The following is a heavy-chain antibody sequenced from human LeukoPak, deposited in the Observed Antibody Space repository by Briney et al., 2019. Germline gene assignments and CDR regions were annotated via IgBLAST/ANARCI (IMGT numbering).Heavy chain of an antibody. V-gene: IGHV3-48*01. Sequence: PGGSLRLSCAASGFTFSSYSMNWVRQAPGKGLEWVSYISSSSSTIYHADSVKGRFTISRDNAKNSLYLQMNSLRAEDTAVYYCAREDRTMVRPLDYWGQGTLVTVSS. CDR1: GFTFSSYS. J-gene: IGHJ4*02. D-gene: IGHD3-10*01. CDR3: AREDRTMVRPLDY. CDR2: ISSSSSTI.